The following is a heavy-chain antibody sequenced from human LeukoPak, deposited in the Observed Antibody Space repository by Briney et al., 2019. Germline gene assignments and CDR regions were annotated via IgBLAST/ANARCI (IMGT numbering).Heavy chain of an antibody. J-gene: IGHJ4*02. CDR1: GVSLSSYY. D-gene: IGHD5-18*01. V-gene: IGHV4-59*01. CDR3: ARGRWTQLPDN. CDR2: VYYSGIT. Sequence: SETLSLTCTVSGVSLSSYYWIWLRQAPGKGLEYIGFVYYSGITNYNPSLKSRVTISVDTSKNQFSLNLISVTPADTAVYYCARGRWTQLPDNWGQGTPVTVSS.